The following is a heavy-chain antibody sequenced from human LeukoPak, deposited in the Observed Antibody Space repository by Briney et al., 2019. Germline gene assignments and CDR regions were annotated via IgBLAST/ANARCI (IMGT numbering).Heavy chain of an antibody. CDR3: ARGRDGYNSLPSEY. CDR2: IIPIFGTA. Sequence: GASVKLSCKASGGTFSSYAISWVRQAPGQGLEWIGGIIPIFGTANYAQKFQGRVTITTDKSTSTAYMELSSLRSEDTAVYYCARGRDGYNSLPSEYWGQGTLVTVSS. D-gene: IGHD5-24*01. V-gene: IGHV1-69*05. J-gene: IGHJ4*02. CDR1: GGTFSSYA.